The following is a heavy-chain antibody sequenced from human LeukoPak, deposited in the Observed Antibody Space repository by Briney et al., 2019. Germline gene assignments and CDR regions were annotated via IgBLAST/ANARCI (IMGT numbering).Heavy chain of an antibody. J-gene: IGHJ1*01. CDR2: INPNSGGT. CDR1: GYTFTGYY. D-gene: IGHD6-19*01. Sequence: ASVKVSCKASGYTFTGYYMHWVRQAPGQGLEWMGWINPNSGGTNYAQKFQGRVTMTRDTSISTAYMELSRLRSDDTAVYYRATGYSSGWYFYFQHWGQGSLVSVSS. CDR3: ATGYSSGWYFYFQH. V-gene: IGHV1-2*02.